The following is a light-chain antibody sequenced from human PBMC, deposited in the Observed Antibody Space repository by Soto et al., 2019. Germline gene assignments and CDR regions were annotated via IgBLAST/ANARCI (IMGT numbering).Light chain of an antibody. J-gene: IGKJ1*01. V-gene: IGKV3-15*01. CDR2: RAY. Sequence: EIVMRQSPRTLSVSPGGRATLASRAGQGVTTNFAWYQQKSGQSPRLLIFRAYSRAKGIPDRFSGSGSGTEFTLTIRRLKSEDFAVYYCQKYNNWPQWTFGKGNKVDIK. CDR1: QGVTTN. CDR3: QKYNNWPQWT.